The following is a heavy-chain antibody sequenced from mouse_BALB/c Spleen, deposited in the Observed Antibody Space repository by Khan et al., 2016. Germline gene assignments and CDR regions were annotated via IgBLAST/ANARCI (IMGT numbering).Heavy chain of an antibody. D-gene: IGHD1-1*01. CDR1: GDSITSGY. J-gene: IGHJ4*01. CDR2: ISHSGST. CDR3: ARYDGSTYVRGVHY. V-gene: IGHV3-8*02. Sequence: EVQLQESGPSLVKLSQTLSLTCSVTGDSITSGYWNWIRKFPGNKLEYMGYISHSGSTYYNPSLKSRISITRDTSKNQYYLQLNSVTTEDTATYXCARYDGSTYVRGVHYWGQGTSVTVSS.